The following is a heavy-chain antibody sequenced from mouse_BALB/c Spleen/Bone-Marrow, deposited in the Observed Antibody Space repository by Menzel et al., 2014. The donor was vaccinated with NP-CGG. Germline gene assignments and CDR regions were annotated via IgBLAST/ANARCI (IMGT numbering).Heavy chain of an antibody. J-gene: IGHJ3*01. D-gene: IGHD2-14*01. CDR2: IDPANGNT. V-gene: IGHV14-3*02. Sequence: EVQLQQSGAELVKPGASVKLPCTASGFNIKDTYMHWVKQRPEQGLEWIGRIDPANGNTKYDPKFQGKATITADTSSNTAYLQVSSLTSEDTAVYYCARRYDEGFAYWGQGTLVTVSA. CDR1: GFNIKDTY. CDR3: ARRYDEGFAY.